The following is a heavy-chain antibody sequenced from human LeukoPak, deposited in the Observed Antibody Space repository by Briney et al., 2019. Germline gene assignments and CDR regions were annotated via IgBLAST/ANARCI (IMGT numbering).Heavy chain of an antibody. CDR2: IYYSGST. CDR1: GGSISSYY. Sequence: PSETLSLTCTVSGGSISSYYWSWIRQPPGKGLEWIGYIYYSGSTNYNPSLKSRVTISVDTSKNQFSLKLSSVTAADTAVFYCARDLNGSGSYPLDYWGQGTLVTVSS. V-gene: IGHV4-59*01. J-gene: IGHJ4*02. D-gene: IGHD3-10*01. CDR3: ARDLNGSGSYPLDY.